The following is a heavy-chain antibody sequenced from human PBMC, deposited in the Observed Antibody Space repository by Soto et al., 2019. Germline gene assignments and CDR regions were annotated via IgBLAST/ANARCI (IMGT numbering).Heavy chain of an antibody. J-gene: IGHJ4*02. D-gene: IGHD4-17*01. Sequence: EVQLLESGGGLVQPGGSLRLSCAASGFTFTGYAMIWVRQAPGKGLQWVSGISGTSGSTGYADSVKGRFTISRDNSKNXLYLQMNSQRAEDTAVYYCARRARYGGNSERQIDYWCQGTLVTVSS. CDR1: GFTFTGYA. CDR3: ARRARYGGNSERQIDY. V-gene: IGHV3-23*01. CDR2: ISGTSGST.